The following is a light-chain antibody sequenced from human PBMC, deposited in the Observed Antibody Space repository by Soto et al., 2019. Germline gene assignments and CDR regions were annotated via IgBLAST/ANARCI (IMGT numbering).Light chain of an antibody. J-gene: IGKJ4*01. CDR2: GAS. CDR3: QQYGSSPLT. Sequence: EIVLTQSPGTLSLSPGERATLSCRASQSVSSSYLAWYQQKPGQAPRLPIYGASSRATGIPDRFSGSGSGTDFTLPISRLEPEDFAVYFCQQYGSSPLTFGGGTKVEIK. V-gene: IGKV3-20*01. CDR1: QSVSSSY.